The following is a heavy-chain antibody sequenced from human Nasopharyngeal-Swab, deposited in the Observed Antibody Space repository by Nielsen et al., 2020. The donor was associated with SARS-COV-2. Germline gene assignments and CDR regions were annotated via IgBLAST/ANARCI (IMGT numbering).Heavy chain of an antibody. CDR2: MNPNSGST. Sequence: ASVKVSCKASGYTFTSYDINWVRQATGQGLEWMGWMNPNSGSTGYAQKFQGRVTMTRNTSISTAYMELSSLRSEDTAVYYCARAGIAAAGFGMDVWGQGTTVTVSS. J-gene: IGHJ6*02. CDR1: GYTFTSYD. CDR3: ARAGIAAAGFGMDV. V-gene: IGHV1-8*01. D-gene: IGHD6-13*01.